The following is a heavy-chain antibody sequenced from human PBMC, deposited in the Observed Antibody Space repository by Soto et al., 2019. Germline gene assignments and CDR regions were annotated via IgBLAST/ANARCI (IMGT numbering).Heavy chain of an antibody. D-gene: IGHD3-10*01. CDR3: ARVLYYGSGSYSPYGIDV. CDR2: VSPPFRTS. CDR1: GVSFNNNG. V-gene: IGHV1-69*01. Sequence: VQLVQSGAEVKKPGSSVKVSCKTSGVSFNNNGIGWVRQAPGHGLEWMGGVSPPFRTSNYARKFQGRISITADASTGTVNMGLSSLTSEDTAQYYCARVLYYGSGSYSPYGIDVWGQGTTVTVSS. J-gene: IGHJ6*02.